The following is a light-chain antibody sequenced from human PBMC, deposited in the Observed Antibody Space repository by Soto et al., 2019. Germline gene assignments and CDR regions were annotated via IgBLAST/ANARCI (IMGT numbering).Light chain of an antibody. CDR1: SSNIGSNT. J-gene: IGLJ1*01. CDR2: SHN. CDR3: AAWDDSLNGYV. Sequence: QSVLTQPPSASGTPGQRVTISCSGSSSNIGSNTVNWYQQLPGTAPKLLIYSHNQRPSGVPDRFSGSQSGTSASLAISGLLSEDEADYYCAAWDDSLNGYVFGTGTKVTVL. V-gene: IGLV1-44*01.